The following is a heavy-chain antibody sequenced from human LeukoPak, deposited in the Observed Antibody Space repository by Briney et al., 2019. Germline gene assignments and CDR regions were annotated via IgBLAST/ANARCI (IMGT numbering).Heavy chain of an antibody. V-gene: IGHV3-64*01. CDR1: GFTFSSYA. J-gene: IGHJ3*02. Sequence: PGGSLRLSCAASGFTFSSYAMHWVRQAPGKGLEYVSAISSNGGSTYYANSVKGRFTISRDNSKITLYLQMGSLRAEDMAVYYCARGAPHDAFDIWGQGTMVTVSS. CDR3: ARGAPHDAFDI. CDR2: ISSNGGST.